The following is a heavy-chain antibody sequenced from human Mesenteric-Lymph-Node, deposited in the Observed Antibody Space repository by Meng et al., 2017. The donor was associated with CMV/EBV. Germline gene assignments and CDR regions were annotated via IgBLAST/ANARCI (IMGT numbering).Heavy chain of an antibody. CDR2: INPNSGGT. D-gene: IGHD3-22*01. V-gene: IGHV1-2*02. J-gene: IGHJ5*02. Sequence: ASVKVSCKASGYTFTGYYMHWVRQAPGQGLEWMGWINPNSGGTNYAQKFQGRVTMTRDTSISTAYMELSRLRSDDTAVYYCAREDYYDSSDWFDPWGQGTLVTAPQ. CDR3: AREDYYDSSDWFDP. CDR1: GYTFTGYY.